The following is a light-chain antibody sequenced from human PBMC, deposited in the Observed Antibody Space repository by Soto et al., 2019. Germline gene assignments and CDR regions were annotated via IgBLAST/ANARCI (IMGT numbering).Light chain of an antibody. Sequence: EIVMTQSPATLSVSPGERATLSCRASQSVAGNLVWYQQKPGQAPRLLIYGASTRATGIPARFSGSGSGTEFTLIISSLQSEDFAVYYCQQHNNWPRTFGQGTKVEIK. CDR3: QQHNNWPRT. CDR2: GAS. J-gene: IGKJ1*01. CDR1: QSVAGN. V-gene: IGKV3-15*01.